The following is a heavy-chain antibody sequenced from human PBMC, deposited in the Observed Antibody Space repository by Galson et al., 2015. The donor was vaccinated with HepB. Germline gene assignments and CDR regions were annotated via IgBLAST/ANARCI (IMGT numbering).Heavy chain of an antibody. J-gene: IGHJ4*02. Sequence: CAASGFTFSSYGMHWVRQAPGKGLEWVAVIWYDGSNKYYADSVKGRFTISRDNSKNTLFLQMNSLRVEDTAVYYCARDRGVAVAGLDYWGQGTLVTVSS. CDR2: IWYDGSNK. V-gene: IGHV3-33*01. CDR3: ARDRGVAVAGLDY. D-gene: IGHD6-19*01. CDR1: GFTFSSYG.